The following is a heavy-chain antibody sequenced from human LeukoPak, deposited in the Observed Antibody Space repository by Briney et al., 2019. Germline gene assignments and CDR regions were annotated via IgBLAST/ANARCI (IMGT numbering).Heavy chain of an antibody. J-gene: IGHJ4*02. D-gene: IGHD1-26*01. CDR1: GGSITTTNY. Sequence: SETLSLTSCVSGGSITTTNYWSWVRQPPGGGLEWIGEISLAGRTHYNPSLKGRVNITIDESKNQLYLNLASVTAADTAVYYCSRESGPFCPFGHWGQGTLVAVTS. CDR2: ISLAGRT. CDR3: SRESGPFCPFGH. V-gene: IGHV4-4*02.